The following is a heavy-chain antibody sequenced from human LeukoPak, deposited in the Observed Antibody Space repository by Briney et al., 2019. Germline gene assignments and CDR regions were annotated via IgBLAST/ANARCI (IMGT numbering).Heavy chain of an antibody. J-gene: IGHJ5*02. Sequence: GRSMRLSCAVFGFTLAAYAMDWVRQAPGKGLEWVSGISWISGRTGYAGSVKGLFTISRDNAKNSLYLQMSSLRAEDTALYYCAKDVDSSGYSGWFDPWGQGTLVTVSS. CDR2: ISWISGRT. CDR3: AKDVDSSGYSGWFDP. V-gene: IGHV3-9*01. CDR1: GFTLAAYA. D-gene: IGHD3-22*01.